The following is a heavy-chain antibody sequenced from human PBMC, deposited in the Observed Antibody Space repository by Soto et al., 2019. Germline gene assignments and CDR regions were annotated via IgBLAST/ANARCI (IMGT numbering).Heavy chain of an antibody. V-gene: IGHV3-23*01. CDR2: ISGSGGST. CDR1: GFTFSSYA. CDR3: AKSLRATGVYYYGMDV. Sequence: EVQLLESGGGLVQPGGSLRLSCAASGFTFSSYAMSWVRQAPGKGLEWVSAISGSGGSTYYADSVKGRFTISRDNSKNTPYLQMNSLSAEDTAVYYCAKSLRATGVYYYGMDVWGQGTTVTVSS. D-gene: IGHD5-12*01. J-gene: IGHJ6*02.